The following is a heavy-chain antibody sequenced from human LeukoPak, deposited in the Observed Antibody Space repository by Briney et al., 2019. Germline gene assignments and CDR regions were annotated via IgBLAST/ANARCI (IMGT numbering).Heavy chain of an antibody. J-gene: IGHJ5*02. V-gene: IGHV4-4*07. CDR3: AREDFGVVIYGTPFDP. CDR2: IYTSGST. Sequence: SETLSLTCTVSGGSISSYYWSWIRQPAGKGLEWIGRIYTSGSTNYNPSLKSRVTMSVDTSKNQFSLKLSSVTAADTAVYYCAREDFGVVIYGTPFDPWGQGTLVTVSS. D-gene: IGHD3-3*01. CDR1: GGSISSYY.